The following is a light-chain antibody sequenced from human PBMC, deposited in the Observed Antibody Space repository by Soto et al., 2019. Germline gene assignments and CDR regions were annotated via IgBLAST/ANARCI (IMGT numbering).Light chain of an antibody. V-gene: IGKV1-9*01. J-gene: IGKJ4*01. CDR1: QGMSSF. Sequence: DIQLTQSPSFFSASVGDRVNSTCRASQGMSSFLAWYQHKPGKAPKLLIYAASTLQSGVPSRFSGSGSGTEFTLTISSLQSEDSATYYCQQLNSYPLTFGGGTKVEIK. CDR2: AAS. CDR3: QQLNSYPLT.